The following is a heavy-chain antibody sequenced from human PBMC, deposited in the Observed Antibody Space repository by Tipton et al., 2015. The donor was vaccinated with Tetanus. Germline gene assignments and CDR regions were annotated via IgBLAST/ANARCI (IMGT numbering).Heavy chain of an antibody. CDR3: VRGRGLGAYSYGFEY. CDR1: GASMSSSSYY. V-gene: IGHV4-39*02. J-gene: IGHJ4*02. CDR2: IYYSGSS. D-gene: IGHD5-18*01. Sequence: TLSLTCNVSGASMSSSSYYWDWIRQPPGKGLEWIGSIYYSGSSYYNPSLESRVTISLDTSKNRFSLKLTSVTAADAAVYYCVRGRGLGAYSYGFEYWGQGALDTVSS.